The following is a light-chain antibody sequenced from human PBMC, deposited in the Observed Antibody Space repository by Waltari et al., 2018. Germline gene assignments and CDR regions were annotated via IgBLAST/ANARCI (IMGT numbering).Light chain of an antibody. CDR3: SSRELSGHVV. V-gene: IGLV3-19*01. CDR1: ILRTYY. Sequence: SSDLTQDPAVSVALGPTVRITCQVDILRTYYGNWCRQKPGQPPELVIYGKNNRPSGFPDRFSASSSGNTASLIITGAQAEDEADYYCSSRELSGHVVFGGGTRLTVL. J-gene: IGLJ2*01. CDR2: GKN.